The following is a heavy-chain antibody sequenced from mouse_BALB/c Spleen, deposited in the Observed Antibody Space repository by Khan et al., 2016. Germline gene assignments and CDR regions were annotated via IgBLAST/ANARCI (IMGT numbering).Heavy chain of an antibody. Sequence: EVKLLESGGGLVQPGGSLKLSCAASGFDFSRYWMSWVRQVPGKGLDWIGEINPDSSTINYTPSLKDNFIISRDNAQTPLYLQMSNVRSDDTALYYAASTFWYVDVWGAGTTVTVSS. CDR1: GFDFSRYW. D-gene: IGHD6-2*01. V-gene: IGHV4-1*02. CDR2: INPDSSTI. J-gene: IGHJ1*01. CDR3: ASTFWYVDV.